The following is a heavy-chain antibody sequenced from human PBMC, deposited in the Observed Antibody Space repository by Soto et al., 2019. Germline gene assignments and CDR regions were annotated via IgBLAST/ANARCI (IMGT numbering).Heavy chain of an antibody. J-gene: IGHJ6*02. V-gene: IGHV3-13*01. CDR3: AREFYDSSGYYGGMDV. Sequence: PGGSLRLSCAASGFAFSNYDMHWARQATGQGLEWVSAIGTTADTYYPDSVKARFTISRENAKDSLYLQMNSLRAEDTAVYYCAREFYDSSGYYGGMDVWGQGTTVTVSS. D-gene: IGHD3-22*01. CDR2: IGTTADT. CDR1: GFAFSNYD.